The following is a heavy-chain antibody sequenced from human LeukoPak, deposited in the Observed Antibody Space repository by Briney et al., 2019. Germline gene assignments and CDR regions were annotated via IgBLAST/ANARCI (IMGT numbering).Heavy chain of an antibody. Sequence: SETLSLTCAVSGGSISSSNWWSWVRQPPGKGLEWIGEIYHSGSTNYIPSLKSRVTMSVDTSKNQFSLKLSSVTAADTAVYYCARGGYCSSNSCPQLDVWGKGTTVTVSS. J-gene: IGHJ6*04. CDR2: IYHSGST. CDR1: GGSISSSNW. V-gene: IGHV4-4*02. D-gene: IGHD2-2*01. CDR3: ARGGYCSSNSCPQLDV.